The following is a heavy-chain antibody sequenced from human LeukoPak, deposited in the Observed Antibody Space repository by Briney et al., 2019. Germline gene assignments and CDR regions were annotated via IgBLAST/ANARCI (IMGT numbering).Heavy chain of an antibody. D-gene: IGHD1-26*01. CDR1: GFTFSSYE. V-gene: IGHV3-48*03. CDR2: ISSSGSTI. CDR3: ARTSGSYSDNRFDP. J-gene: IGHJ5*02. Sequence: GGSLRLSCAASGFTFSSYEMNWVRQAPGKGLEWVSYISSSGSTIYYADSVKGRFTISRDNAKNSLYLQMNSLRAEDTAVYYCARTSGSYSDNRFDPWGQGTLVTVSS.